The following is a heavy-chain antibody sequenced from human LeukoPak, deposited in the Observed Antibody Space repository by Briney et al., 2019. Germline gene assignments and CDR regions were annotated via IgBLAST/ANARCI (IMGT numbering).Heavy chain of an antibody. D-gene: IGHD3-9*01. CDR2: IYPGDSDP. CDR3: ARLSITIPTPDY. Sequence: GESLKISCKGSGYSFTSSWIAWVRQMPGKGLEWMGIIYPGDSDPTYTPSFQGEVTISADKSISTAYLQWSSLKASDTAMYYCARLSITIPTPDYWGQGTLVTVSS. CDR1: GYSFTSSW. J-gene: IGHJ4*02. V-gene: IGHV5-51*01.